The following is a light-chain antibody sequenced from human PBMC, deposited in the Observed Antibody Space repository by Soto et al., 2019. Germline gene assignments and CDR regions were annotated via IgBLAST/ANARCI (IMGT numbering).Light chain of an antibody. CDR1: CSVVRGYHS. CDR3: SSFTTSTTYV. J-gene: IGLJ1*01. V-gene: IGLV2-14*03. CDR2: EVS. Sequence: QSALTQPESVSGSRGQAITISCTGTCSVVRGYHSVSWYQQHPGKAPKLMIYEVSRRPSGVSNRFSGSQSANTASLTISGLQAEDEADYYCSSFTTSTTYVFGTGTKVTVL.